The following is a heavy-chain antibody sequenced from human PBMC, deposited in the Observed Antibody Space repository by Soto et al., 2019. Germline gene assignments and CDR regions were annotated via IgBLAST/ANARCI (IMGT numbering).Heavy chain of an antibody. CDR2: IIPIFGTA. D-gene: IGHD2-2*01. CDR1: GGTFSSYA. V-gene: IGHV1-69*12. CDR3: ARDRWVVLVPALRMYGWFDP. J-gene: IGHJ5*02. Sequence: QVQLEQSGAEVKKPGSSVKVSCKASGGTFSSYAISWVRQAPGQGLEWMGGIIPIFGTANYAQKFQGRVTITADESTSTAYMELSSLRSEDTAVYYCARDRWVVLVPALRMYGWFDPWGQGTLVTVSS.